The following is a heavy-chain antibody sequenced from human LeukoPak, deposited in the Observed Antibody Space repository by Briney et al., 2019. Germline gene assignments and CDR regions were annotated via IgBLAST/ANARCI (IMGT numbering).Heavy chain of an antibody. CDR2: IYPNSGGT. CDR3: ARVVGFGDYPFDY. V-gene: IGHV1-2*02. CDR1: GYTFSGHY. J-gene: IGHJ4*02. Sequence: ASVKVSCKASGYTFSGHYMHWVRQAPGQGLEWKGRIYPNSGGTNYAQKFQGRVTMTRDTSISTAYMELRRLKSDDTAMYYCARVVGFGDYPFDYWGQGTLVTVSS. D-gene: IGHD4-17*01.